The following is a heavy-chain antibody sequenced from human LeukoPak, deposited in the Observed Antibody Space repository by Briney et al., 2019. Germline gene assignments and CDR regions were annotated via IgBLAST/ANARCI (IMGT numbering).Heavy chain of an antibody. CDR3: ARDWGIAVAGTTTDY. CDR1: GYTFTGYY. CDR2: INPNSGGT. Sequence: ASVTVSCKASGYTFTGYYMHWVRQAPGQGLEWMGWINPNSGGTNYAQKFQGRVTMTRDTSISTAYMELSRLRSDDTAVYYCARDWGIAVAGTTTDYWGQGTLVTVSS. V-gene: IGHV1-2*02. D-gene: IGHD6-19*01. J-gene: IGHJ4*02.